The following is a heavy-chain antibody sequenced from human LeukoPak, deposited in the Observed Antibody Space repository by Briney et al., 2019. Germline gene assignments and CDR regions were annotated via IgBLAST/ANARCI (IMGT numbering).Heavy chain of an antibody. V-gene: IGHV3-23*01. CDR1: GFTFSTYG. J-gene: IGHJ4*02. CDR2: ISGSGGTT. Sequence: GGSLRLSCAASGFTFSTYGMNWVRQAPGKGLEWVSVISGSGGTTYYADSVEGRFTISRDNSKNTLYLQMNSLRADDTAVYYCAKARGSSVYEQFDYWGQGTQVTVSP. CDR3: AKARGSSVYEQFDY. D-gene: IGHD5/OR15-5a*01.